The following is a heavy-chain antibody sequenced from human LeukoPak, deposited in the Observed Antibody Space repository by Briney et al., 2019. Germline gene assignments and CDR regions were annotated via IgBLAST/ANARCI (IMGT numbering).Heavy chain of an antibody. J-gene: IGHJ4*02. CDR2: ISSDGSTT. D-gene: IGHD5-18*01. CDR1: GFTFSTYW. Sequence: GGSLRLSCAASGFTFSTYWMHWVRHGPGKGLVLVSTISSDGSTTKYVDSVKGRFTISRDNAKNTLYLQMNSLRAEDTAVYYCARGYSFSLDSWGQGTLVTVSA. CDR3: ARGYSFSLDS. V-gene: IGHV3-74*03.